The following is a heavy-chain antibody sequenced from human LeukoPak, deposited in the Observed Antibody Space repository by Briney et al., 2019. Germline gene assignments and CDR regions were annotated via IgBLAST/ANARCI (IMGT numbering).Heavy chain of an antibody. Sequence: GGSLRLSCTTSGFNFRSAWMSWARQAPGKGLEWVGRVRSKSDAGTMDYAAHVEGRFTISRDDSKNMVYLDMNSLKTEDTAVYYCGGRRVWGNGTVVTVSS. D-gene: IGHD3-16*01. CDR3: GGRRV. CDR1: GFNFRSAW. CDR2: VRSKSDAGTM. V-gene: IGHV3-15*01. J-gene: IGHJ6*04.